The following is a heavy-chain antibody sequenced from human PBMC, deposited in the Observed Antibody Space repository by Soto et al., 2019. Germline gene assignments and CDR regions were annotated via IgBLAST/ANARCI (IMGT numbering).Heavy chain of an antibody. CDR3: ARRTGTTEKFDS. D-gene: IGHD4-4*01. CDR2: ITGSGGST. CDR1: GFTFSSYG. J-gene: IGHJ4*02. Sequence: EVQLLESGGGLVQPGGSLRLSCAASGFTFSSYGMSWVRQAPGKGLEWVSTITGSGGSTYYAESVRGRFTVSRDNSKNTIYLQMNSLRGDDTALYYCARRTGTTEKFDSWGQGTLVTVSS. V-gene: IGHV3-23*01.